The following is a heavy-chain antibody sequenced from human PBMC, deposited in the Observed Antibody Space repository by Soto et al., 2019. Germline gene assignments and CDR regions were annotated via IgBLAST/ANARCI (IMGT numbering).Heavy chain of an antibody. D-gene: IGHD6-6*01. V-gene: IGHV6-1*01. J-gene: IGHJ4*02. CDR2: TYYRSKWYN. CDR3: ARDAQLRDDYYFDY. CDR1: GDSVSSNSAA. Sequence: QALSLTSAISGDSVSSNSAACNLIRQSPSRGLEWLGRTYYRSKWYNDYAVSVKSRITINPDTSKNQFSLQLNSVTPEDTAVYYCARDAQLRDDYYFDYWGQGTLVTVSS.